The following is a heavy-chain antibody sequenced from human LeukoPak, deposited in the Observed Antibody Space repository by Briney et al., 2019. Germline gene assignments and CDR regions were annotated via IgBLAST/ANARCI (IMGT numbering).Heavy chain of an antibody. CDR2: ISYDGSNK. Sequence: GGSLRLSCAASGFTFSSYAMHWVRQAPGKGLEWVAVISYDGSNKYYADSVKGRFTISRDNSKNTLYLQMNSLRAEDTAVYYCASNYDFWSGPLGYFDYWGQGTLVTVSS. CDR1: GFTFSSYA. V-gene: IGHV3-30-3*01. CDR3: ASNYDFWSGPLGYFDY. D-gene: IGHD3-3*01. J-gene: IGHJ4*02.